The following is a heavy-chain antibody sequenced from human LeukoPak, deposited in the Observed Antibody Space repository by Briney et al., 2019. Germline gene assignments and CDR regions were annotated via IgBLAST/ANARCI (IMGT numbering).Heavy chain of an antibody. J-gene: IGHJ4*02. CDR1: GYTFTGYY. CDR2: IIPNSGAT. D-gene: IGHD6-13*01. V-gene: IGHV1-2*02. CDR3: ARASYSIPLDY. Sequence: ASVKVSCKASGYTFTGYYIHWVRQAPGQGLEWMGWIIPNSGATNYLQKFQGRVTMTRDTSISTAYMELSSPRSDDSAFYYCARASYSIPLDYWGQGTLVTVSS.